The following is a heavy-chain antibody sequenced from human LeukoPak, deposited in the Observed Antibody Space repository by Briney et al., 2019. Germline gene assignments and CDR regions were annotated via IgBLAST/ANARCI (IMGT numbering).Heavy chain of an antibody. Sequence: PSETLSLTCTASGGSINSYYWTWIRQPPGEGREWFGYVYSNGNTDYDSSLRNRLTISVEMSRNQFSLRLSSVTASDTGMYFCARGRDYDTRTYWGDFYMDVWGKGTTVIVSS. CDR3: ARGRDYDTRTYWGDFYMDV. CDR1: GGSINSYY. V-gene: IGHV4-59*08. D-gene: IGHD3-16*01. CDR2: VYSNGNT. J-gene: IGHJ6*03.